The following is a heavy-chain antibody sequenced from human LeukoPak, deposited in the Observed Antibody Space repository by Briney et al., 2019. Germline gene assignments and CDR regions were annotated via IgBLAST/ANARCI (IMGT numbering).Heavy chain of an antibody. J-gene: IGHJ4*02. Sequence: GGSLRLSCAASGFSFSTFGMHWARRAPGKGLEWVAVIWNDGSKKFYAESVKGRFTISRDNSQNTLYLQMNRLRAEDTAVYYCGRDSLGGDYWGQGTLVAVSS. CDR3: GRDSLGGDY. CDR1: GFSFSTFG. V-gene: IGHV3-33*08. CDR2: IWNDGSKK. D-gene: IGHD3-16*01.